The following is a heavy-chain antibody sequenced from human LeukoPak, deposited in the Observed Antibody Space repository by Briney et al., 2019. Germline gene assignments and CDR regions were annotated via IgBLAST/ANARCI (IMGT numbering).Heavy chain of an antibody. D-gene: IGHD3-10*01. V-gene: IGHV4-59*01. CDR2: IYYSGST. Sequence: SETLSLTCTVSGGSISSYYWSWIRQPPGKGLEWIGYIYYSGSTNYNPSLKSRVTISVDTSENQFSLKLSSVTAADTAVYYCARDAYYYGSGSYWSWFDPWGQGTLVTVSS. CDR1: GGSISSYY. J-gene: IGHJ5*02. CDR3: ARDAYYYGSGSYWSWFDP.